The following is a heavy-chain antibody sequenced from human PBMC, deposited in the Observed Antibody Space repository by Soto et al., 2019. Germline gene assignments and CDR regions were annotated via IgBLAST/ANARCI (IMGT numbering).Heavy chain of an antibody. J-gene: IGHJ6*02. Sequence: GGSLRLSCAASGFAFSTYWMHWVCQAPGKGLMWVSRIKFDGSSTYYGDSVKGRFTISRDDAKNTLFLQMNGLRVDDTAVYYCARGAKNVYAMDVWGQGTTVTVS. D-gene: IGHD1-1*01. V-gene: IGHV3-74*01. CDR2: IKFDGSST. CDR1: GFAFSTYW. CDR3: ARGAKNVYAMDV.